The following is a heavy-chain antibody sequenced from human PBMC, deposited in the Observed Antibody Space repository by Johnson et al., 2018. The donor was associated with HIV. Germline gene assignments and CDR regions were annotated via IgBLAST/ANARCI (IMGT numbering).Heavy chain of an antibody. D-gene: IGHD2/OR15-2a*01. V-gene: IGHV3-7*05. CDR3: AKAIGDAFDI. Sequence: VQLVESGGGLVQPGGSLRLSCAASGFTFIRYWMSWVRQAPGKGLEWVANIKQDGSEKTYVDSVKGRFTISRDNAKKSLYLQMNSLRAEDTAVYYCAKAIGDAFDIWGQGTMVTVSS. CDR2: IKQDGSEK. CDR1: GFTFIRYW. J-gene: IGHJ3*02.